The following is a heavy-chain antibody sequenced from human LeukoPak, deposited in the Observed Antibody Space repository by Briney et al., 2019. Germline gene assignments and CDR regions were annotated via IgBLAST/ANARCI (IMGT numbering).Heavy chain of an antibody. CDR3: ARDHRRELRRWFDP. CDR1: GGSISSGDYY. D-gene: IGHD1-26*01. Sequence: PSQTLSLTCTVSGGSISSGDYYWSWIRQPPGKGLEWIGYIYYSGSTYYNPSLKSRVTRSVDTSKNQFALKLSSVTAADTAVYYCARDHRRELRRWFDPWGQGTLVTVSS. V-gene: IGHV4-30-4*08. CDR2: IYYSGST. J-gene: IGHJ5*02.